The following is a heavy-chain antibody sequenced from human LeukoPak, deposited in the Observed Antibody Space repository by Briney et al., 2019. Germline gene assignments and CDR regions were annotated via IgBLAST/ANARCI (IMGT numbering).Heavy chain of an antibody. V-gene: IGHV1-8*01. Sequence: ASVKVSCKASGYTFTSYDINWVRQATGQGIEWMGWMNPNSGNTGYAQKFQGRVTMTRNTSISTAYMELSSLRSEDTAVYYCARSLIAVAGYYYYYGMDVWGQGTTVTVSS. CDR1: GYTFTSYD. CDR2: MNPNSGNT. D-gene: IGHD6-19*01. J-gene: IGHJ6*02. CDR3: ARSLIAVAGYYYYYGMDV.